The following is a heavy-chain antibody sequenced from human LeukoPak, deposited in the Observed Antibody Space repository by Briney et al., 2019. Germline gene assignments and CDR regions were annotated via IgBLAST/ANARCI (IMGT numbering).Heavy chain of an antibody. V-gene: IGHV3-48*01. CDR1: GFTFSSYS. Sequence: GGSLRLSCAASGFTFSSYSMNWVRQAPGKGLEWVSYISSSSTIYYADSVKGRFTISRDNAKNTLYLQMNSLRAEDTAVYYCAKGYYGSGSYYIDYWGQGTLVTVSS. D-gene: IGHD3-10*01. J-gene: IGHJ4*02. CDR3: AKGYYGSGSYYIDY. CDR2: ISSSSTI.